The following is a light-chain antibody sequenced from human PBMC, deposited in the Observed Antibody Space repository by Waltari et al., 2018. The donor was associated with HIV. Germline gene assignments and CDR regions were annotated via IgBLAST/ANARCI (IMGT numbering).Light chain of an antibody. Sequence: DVVMTQSPLSLPVTLGQPASISCRSSQSLVSSDGNTYLYWIQQRPGQSPRRLVYHVSNRDSGVPDRFSGSGSGTDFTLKISRVEAEDVGVYYCMQALQTPLITFGQGTRLEIK. CDR1: QSLVSSDGNTY. J-gene: IGKJ5*01. CDR2: HVS. V-gene: IGKV2-30*01. CDR3: MQALQTPLIT.